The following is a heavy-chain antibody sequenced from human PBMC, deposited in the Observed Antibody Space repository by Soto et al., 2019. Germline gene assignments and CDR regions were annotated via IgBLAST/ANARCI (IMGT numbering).Heavy chain of an antibody. D-gene: IGHD2-21*02. J-gene: IGHJ6*03. CDR3: ARDRGVTGSTEYYYYYYMDV. CDR2: IIPIFGTA. CDR1: GGTFSSYA. Sequence: ASVKVSCKASGGTFSSYAIRWVRQAPGQGLEWMGGIIPIFGTANYAQKFQGRVTITADESTSTAYMELSSLRSEDTAVYYCARDRGVTGSTEYYYYYYMDVWGKGTTVTVSS. V-gene: IGHV1-69*13.